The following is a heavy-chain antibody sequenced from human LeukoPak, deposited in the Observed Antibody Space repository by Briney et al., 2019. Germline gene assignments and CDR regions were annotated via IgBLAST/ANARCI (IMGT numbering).Heavy chain of an antibody. D-gene: IGHD5-24*01. V-gene: IGHV3-23*01. J-gene: IGHJ4*02. CDR3: AKSGYNRFDY. Sequence: PGGSLRLSCAASGFTFNISAMSWVRQAPGKGLECVSPISGSGGSTYYADSVKGRFTISRDNSKNTLYLQMNSLIAEDTAVYYCAKSGYNRFDYWGQGTRVTVSS. CDR2: ISGSGGST. CDR1: GFTFNISA.